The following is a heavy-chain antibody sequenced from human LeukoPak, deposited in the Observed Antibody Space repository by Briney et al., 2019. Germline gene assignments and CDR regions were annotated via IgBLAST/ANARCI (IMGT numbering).Heavy chain of an antibody. Sequence: GGSLRLSCAASAFTLSSYAMGWVRQAPGKGLESVASITGGGLSTYHADSVKGRFTISRDNSKNTLYLQMSSLRAEDTAVYYCSTRGVTSPIFDYWGQGTLVTVSS. D-gene: IGHD3-10*01. CDR3: STRGVTSPIFDY. V-gene: IGHV3-23*01. CDR1: AFTLSSYA. J-gene: IGHJ4*02. CDR2: ITGGGLST.